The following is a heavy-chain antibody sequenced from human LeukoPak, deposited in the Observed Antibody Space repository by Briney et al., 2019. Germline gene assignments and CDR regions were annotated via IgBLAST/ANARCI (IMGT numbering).Heavy chain of an antibody. D-gene: IGHD6-13*01. CDR1: GGSISSYY. J-gene: IGHJ4*02. Sequence: SETLSLTCTVSGGSISSYYWSWIRQPPGKGLEWIGYIYYSGSTNYNPSLKSRVTISVDTSKNQFSLKLSSVTAADTAVYYCARVLDSSRWFPLGYWGQGTLVTVSS. V-gene: IGHV4-59*01. CDR3: ARVLDSSRWFPLGY. CDR2: IYYSGST.